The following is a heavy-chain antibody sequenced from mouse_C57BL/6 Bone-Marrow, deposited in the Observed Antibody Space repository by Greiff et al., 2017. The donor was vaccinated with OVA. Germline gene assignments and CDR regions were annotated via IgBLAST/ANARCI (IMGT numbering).Heavy chain of an antibody. Sequence: EVQVVESGPELVKPGASVKISCKASGYSFTGYYMNWVKQSPEKSLEWIGEINPSTGGTTYNQKFKAKATLTVDKSSSTAYMQLKSLTSEDSAVYYCARSLGYGSSYVWYFDVWGTGTTVTVSS. CDR3: ARSLGYGSSYVWYFDV. CDR2: INPSTGGT. D-gene: IGHD1-1*01. CDR1: GYSFTGYY. J-gene: IGHJ1*03. V-gene: IGHV1-42*01.